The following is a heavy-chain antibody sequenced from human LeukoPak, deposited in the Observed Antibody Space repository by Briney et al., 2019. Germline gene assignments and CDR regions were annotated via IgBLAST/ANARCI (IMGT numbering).Heavy chain of an antibody. CDR2: IYFSGST. Sequence: SETLSLTCTVSGGSIRSYYWSWIRQPPGKGLEWIGYIYFSGSTSYNPSLKSRVTISVDRSKNQFSLKLSTVAAADTAVYYCARSYDTNFDYWGQGTLVTVSS. J-gene: IGHJ4*02. CDR1: GGSIRSYY. D-gene: IGHD3-3*01. CDR3: ARSYDTNFDY. V-gene: IGHV4-59*01.